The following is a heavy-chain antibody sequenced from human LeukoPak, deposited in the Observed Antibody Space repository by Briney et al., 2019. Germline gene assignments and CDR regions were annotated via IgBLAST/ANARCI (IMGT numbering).Heavy chain of an antibody. J-gene: IGHJ4*02. V-gene: IGHV4-39*01. CDR3: ASMVRGVTITARMYYFDF. Sequence: SETLSLTCTVSGGSITNDNYYWAWIRQPPGKGLEWLGSIHYSGSTYYNPSLKSRVTMSVDTSDNQFSLKLYSVTAADTAVYYCASMVRGVTITARMYYFDFWGQGTLVTVSS. CDR2: IHYSGST. CDR1: GGSITNDNYY. D-gene: IGHD3-10*01.